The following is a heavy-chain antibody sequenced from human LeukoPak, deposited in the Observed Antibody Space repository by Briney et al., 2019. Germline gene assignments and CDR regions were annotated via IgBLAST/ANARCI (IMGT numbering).Heavy chain of an antibody. CDR3: AKVHRSVAYDY. J-gene: IGHJ4*02. Sequence: GGSLRLSCAASEFTFSNYWMSWVRQAPGKGLEWVANIKQDGSEKNYVDSVKGRFTISRESAENSVYLQMNNLRVGDTAIYYCAKVHRSVAYDYWGRGTLVTVSS. CDR2: IKQDGSEK. CDR1: EFTFSNYW. V-gene: IGHV3-7*01.